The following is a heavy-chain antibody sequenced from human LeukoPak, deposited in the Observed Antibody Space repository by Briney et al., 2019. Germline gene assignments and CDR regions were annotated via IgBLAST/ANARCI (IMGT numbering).Heavy chain of an antibody. J-gene: IGHJ4*02. CDR1: GFTFDDYA. Sequence: GGSLRLSCAASGFTFDDYAMHWVRQAPGKGLEWVSGISWNSGSIGYADSVKGRFTISRDNAKNSLYLQMNSLRAEDTALYYCAKDLSKVTTIASDYWGQGTLVTVSS. CDR2: ISWNSGSI. V-gene: IGHV3-9*01. D-gene: IGHD4-17*01. CDR3: AKDLSKVTTIASDY.